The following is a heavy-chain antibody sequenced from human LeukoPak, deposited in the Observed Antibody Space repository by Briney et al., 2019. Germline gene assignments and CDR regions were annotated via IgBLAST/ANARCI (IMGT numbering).Heavy chain of an antibody. J-gene: IGHJ4*02. V-gene: IGHV1-46*01. CDR2: INPNGCST. D-gene: IGHD5-12*01. CDR1: GYTFTSYY. CDR3: ARDGYSGYDLRY. Sequence: GDSVKVSCKASGYTFTSYYMHWVRQAPGQGLEWMGIINPNGCSTSYAQKFQGRVTMTRDTSTSTVYMELSSLRSEDTAVYYCARDGYSGYDLRYWGQGTLVTVSS.